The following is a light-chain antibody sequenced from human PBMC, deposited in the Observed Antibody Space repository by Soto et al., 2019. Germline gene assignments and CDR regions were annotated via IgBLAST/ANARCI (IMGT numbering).Light chain of an antibody. CDR3: QQYNTYSWT. CDR2: EAS. Sequence: DSQRTQSPSTLSSSVGDRVTITCRASQSIKSWLAWYQQKPGKAPKLLIYEASSLESGVPSRFGGSGSGTEFTLTISSLQPDDFATYYCQQYNTYSWTFGQGTKVDIK. J-gene: IGKJ1*01. V-gene: IGKV1-5*03. CDR1: QSIKSW.